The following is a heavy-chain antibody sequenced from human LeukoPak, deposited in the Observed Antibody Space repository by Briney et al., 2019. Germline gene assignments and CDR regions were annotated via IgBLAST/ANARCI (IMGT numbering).Heavy chain of an antibody. J-gene: IGHJ4*02. CDR1: GGSFSGYY. V-gene: IGHV4-59*01. D-gene: IGHD3-22*01. Sequence: PSETLSLTCAVYGGSFSGYYWSWLRQPPGKGLEWIGYIYYSGSTNYNPSLKSRVTISVDTSKNQISLKLSSVTAADTAVYYCAREGSDSSGYYYLHYWGQGTLVTVSS. CDR3: AREGSDSSGYYYLHY. CDR2: IYYSGST.